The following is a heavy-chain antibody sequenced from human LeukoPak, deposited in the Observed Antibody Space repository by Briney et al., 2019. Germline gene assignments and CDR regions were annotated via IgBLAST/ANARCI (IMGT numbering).Heavy chain of an antibody. D-gene: IGHD4-17*01. CDR1: GGYISSSIW. J-gene: IGHJ3*02. CDR2: IYHSGST. CDR3: ASPHDYGDFGHAFDI. Sequence: PSETLSLTCAVSGGYISSSIWWSWVRQPPGKGLEWIGEIYHSGSTNYNPSLKSRVTISVDKSKNQFSLKLSSVTAADTAVYYCASPHDYGDFGHAFDIWGQGTMVTVSS. V-gene: IGHV4-4*02.